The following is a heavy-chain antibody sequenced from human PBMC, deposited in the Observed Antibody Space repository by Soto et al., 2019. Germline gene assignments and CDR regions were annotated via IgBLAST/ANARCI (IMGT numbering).Heavy chain of an antibody. D-gene: IGHD1-26*01. V-gene: IGHV3-21*01. CDR2: INGRINYV. Sequence: GGSLRLSCVFSGFTFSTYTMNWVRQAPGKGLEWVSSINGRINYVYYADSVKGRFTISRDNAKNSLYLQMNRLRAEDTAIYYCAREDGVVGSSSAFDHWGRGTLVTVSS. CDR1: GFTFSTYT. J-gene: IGHJ4*02. CDR3: AREDGVVGSSSAFDH.